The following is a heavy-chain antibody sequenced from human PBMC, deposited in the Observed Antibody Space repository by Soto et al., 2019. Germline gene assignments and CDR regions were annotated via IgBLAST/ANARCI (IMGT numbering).Heavy chain of an antibody. Sequence: SETLSLTCTVSGGSISSYYWSWIRQPPGKGLEWIGYIYYSGSTNYNPSLKSRAGISVDSSKSQVSLKLTSVTAADTAVYFCARILMNYYRLDYWGQGALVTVSS. D-gene: IGHD3-10*01. CDR3: ARILMNYYRLDY. V-gene: IGHV4-59*08. J-gene: IGHJ4*02. CDR2: IYYSGST. CDR1: GGSISSYY.